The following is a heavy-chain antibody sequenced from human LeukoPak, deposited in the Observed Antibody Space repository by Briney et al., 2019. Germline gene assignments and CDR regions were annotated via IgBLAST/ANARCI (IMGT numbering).Heavy chain of an antibody. CDR2: ISAYNGNT. CDR1: GDTFTGYY. J-gene: IGHJ3*02. CDR3: ARRKWKCTAICAFDI. D-gene: IGHD1-1*01. V-gene: IGHV1-18*04. Sequence: ASVTVSCKAAGDTFTGYYMHWVRQAPGQGRDWMGWISAYNGNTNYAQKLQGRVTMTTDTSTSTAYMELRSLRSDDTAVYYCARRKWKCTAICAFDIWGQGTMVTVSS.